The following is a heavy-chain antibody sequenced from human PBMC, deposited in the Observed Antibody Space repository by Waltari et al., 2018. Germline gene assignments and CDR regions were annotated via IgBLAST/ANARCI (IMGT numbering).Heavy chain of an antibody. J-gene: IGHJ4*02. V-gene: IGHV4-59*01. Sequence: QVQLQESGPGLVKPSETLSLTCTVSGGSISSYYWSWIRQPPGKGLEWIGYIYYSGSTNYNPSLKSRVTISVDTSKNQFSLKLSSVTAADTAVYYCARGYYGSGSYYSPFDYWGQGTLVTVSS. D-gene: IGHD3-10*01. CDR3: ARGYYGSGSYYSPFDY. CDR1: GGSISSYY. CDR2: IYYSGST.